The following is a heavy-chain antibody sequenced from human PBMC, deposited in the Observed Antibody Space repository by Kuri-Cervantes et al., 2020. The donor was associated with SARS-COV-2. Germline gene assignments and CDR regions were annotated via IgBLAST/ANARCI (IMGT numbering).Heavy chain of an antibody. CDR3: ARGDGFWSQHPLDY. D-gene: IGHD3-3*01. J-gene: IGHJ4*02. CDR1: GGTFSSYD. V-gene: IGHV1-8*02. CDR2: MNPNSGNT. Sequence: ASVQVSCKASGGTFSSYDINWVRQATGQGLEWMGWMNPNSGNTGYAQKFQGRVTMTRNTSISTAYMELSSLRSEDTAVYYCARGDGFWSQHPLDYWGQGTLVTVSS.